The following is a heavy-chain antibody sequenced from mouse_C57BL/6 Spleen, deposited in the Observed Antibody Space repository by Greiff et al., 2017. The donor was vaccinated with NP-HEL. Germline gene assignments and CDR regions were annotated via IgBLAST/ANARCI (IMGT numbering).Heavy chain of an antibody. J-gene: IGHJ3*01. Sequence: EVQVVESGGGLVQPKGSLKLSCAASGFSFNTYAMNWVRQAPGKGLEWVARIRSKSNNYATYYADSVKDRFTISRDDSESMLYLQMNNLKTEDTAMYYCVRHVGELDDYDEGAWFAYWGQGTLVTVSA. V-gene: IGHV10-1*01. CDR3: VRHVGELDDYDEGAWFAY. CDR1: GFSFNTYA. D-gene: IGHD2-4*01. CDR2: IRSKSNNYAT.